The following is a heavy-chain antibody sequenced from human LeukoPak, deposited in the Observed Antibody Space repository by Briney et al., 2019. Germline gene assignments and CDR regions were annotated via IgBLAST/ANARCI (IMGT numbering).Heavy chain of an antibody. Sequence: PSETLSLTCSVSGYSISSGYFWGCFRQPPGKGLGWIESIHYSGNTYYNPSLKNRVTMSVDTSNNQFSLKLNSVTAADTAVYYCVRDLDYWGQGTLVTVSS. CDR2: IHYSGNT. J-gene: IGHJ4*02. CDR3: VRDLDY. V-gene: IGHV4-38-2*02. CDR1: GYSISSGYF.